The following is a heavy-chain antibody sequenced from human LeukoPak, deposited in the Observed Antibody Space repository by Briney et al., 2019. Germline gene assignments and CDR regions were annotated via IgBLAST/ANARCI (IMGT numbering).Heavy chain of an antibody. CDR3: ARVYYYGSGSYGYFDY. V-gene: IGHV4-31*03. D-gene: IGHD3-10*01. J-gene: IGHJ4*02. CDR2: IYYSGST. Sequence: SETLSLTCTVSGVSISSGGYYWSWIRQHPGKGLEGIGYIYYSGSTYYNPSLKSRVTISVDTSKNQFSLKLSSVTAADTAVYYCARVYYYGSGSYGYFDYWGQGTLVTVSS. CDR1: GVSISSGGYY.